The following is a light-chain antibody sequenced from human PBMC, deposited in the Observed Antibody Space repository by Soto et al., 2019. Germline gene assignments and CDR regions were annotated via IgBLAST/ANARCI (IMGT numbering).Light chain of an antibody. CDR1: QSISSY. Sequence: DMQITHSPSSLSASVLDRVTITCRASQSISSYLNWYQQKPGKAPKLLIYSTSNLQSGVPSGFSGSGSGTNFSLTISNLQPEDFATYYCQQSFSVPPTFGQGTRLEIK. CDR2: STS. V-gene: IGKV1-39*01. CDR3: QQSFSVPPT. J-gene: IGKJ5*01.